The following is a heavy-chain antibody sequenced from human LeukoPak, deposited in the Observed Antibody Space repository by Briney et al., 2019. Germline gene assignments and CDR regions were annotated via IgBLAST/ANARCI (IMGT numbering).Heavy chain of an antibody. D-gene: IGHD3-10*01. CDR2: VTGSDGRT. CDR1: GFTFSSYA. Sequence: GGSLRLSCAASGFTFSSYAMSWVRQAPGKGLQWVSAVTGSDGRTFYTDSVKGRFTISRDNSKNTLYLQMNSLRVEDTAIYYCVRGGRGCDYWGQGTLVTVSS. V-gene: IGHV3-23*01. J-gene: IGHJ4*02. CDR3: VRGGRGCDY.